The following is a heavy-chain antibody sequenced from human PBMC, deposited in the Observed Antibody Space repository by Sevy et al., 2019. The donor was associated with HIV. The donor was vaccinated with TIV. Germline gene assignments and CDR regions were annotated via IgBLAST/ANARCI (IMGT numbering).Heavy chain of an antibody. J-gene: IGHJ4*02. Sequence: GSLRLSCAASGFTFTTYNMNWVRQAPGKGLEWVSLISSTSNTIYYADSVKGRFTISRDNAKNSLYLQMSSLRDEDTAVYYCARSLLISTTTRAFDYWGQGTLVTVSS. CDR1: GFTFTTYN. CDR3: ARSLLISTTTRAFDY. CDR2: ISSTSNTI. V-gene: IGHV3-48*02. D-gene: IGHD1-1*01.